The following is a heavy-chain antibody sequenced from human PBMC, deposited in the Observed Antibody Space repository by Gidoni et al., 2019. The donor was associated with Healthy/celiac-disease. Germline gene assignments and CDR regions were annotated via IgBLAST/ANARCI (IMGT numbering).Heavy chain of an antibody. V-gene: IGHV4-34*01. CDR2: INHSGST. Sequence: QVQLQQWGAGLLKPSETLSLTCAVHGGSFSGYYWRWTRQPPGKGLEWIGEINHSGSTNYNPSLKSRVTISVDTSKNQFSLKLSSVTAADTAVYYCANHEVWSGSRDYWGQGTLVTVSS. D-gene: IGHD3-3*01. CDR3: ANHEVWSGSRDY. J-gene: IGHJ4*02. CDR1: GGSFSGYY.